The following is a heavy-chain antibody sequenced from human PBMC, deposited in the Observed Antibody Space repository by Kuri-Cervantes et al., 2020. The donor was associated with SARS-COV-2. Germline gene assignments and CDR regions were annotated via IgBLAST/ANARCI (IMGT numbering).Heavy chain of an antibody. J-gene: IGHJ6*03. Sequence: GGSLRLSGAASGFTFSSYSMNWVRQAPGKGLEWVSSISSSSSYIYYADSVKGRFTISRDNAKNSLYLQMNSLRAEDTAVYYCARRIRIAARPHYMDVWGKGTTVTVSS. CDR3: ARRIRIAARPHYMDV. CDR2: ISSSSSYI. D-gene: IGHD6-6*01. V-gene: IGHV3-21*01. CDR1: GFTFSSYS.